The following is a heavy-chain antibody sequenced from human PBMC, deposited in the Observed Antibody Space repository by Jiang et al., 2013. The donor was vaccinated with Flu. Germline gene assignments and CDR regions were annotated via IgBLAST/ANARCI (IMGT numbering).Heavy chain of an antibody. Sequence: VQLLESGGGLVKPGESLRLSCAASGFTLSSFSMNWVRQAPGKGLEWLSSINRDSTCIYYANSVKGRFASSRDNAKNTLYLQMTSLRAEDTAVYYCARGHTGRYQRDDAFDIWGQGTMVTVSS. D-gene: IGHD1-26*01. J-gene: IGHJ3*02. CDR2: INRDSTCI. V-gene: IGHV3-21*01. CDR3: ARGHTGRYQRDDAFDI. CDR1: GFTLSSFS.